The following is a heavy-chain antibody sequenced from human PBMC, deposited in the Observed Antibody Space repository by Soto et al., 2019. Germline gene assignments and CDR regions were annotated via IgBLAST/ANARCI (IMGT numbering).Heavy chain of an antibody. CDR2: ISYDGSNK. Sequence: QVQLVESGGGVVQPGRSLRLSCAASGFTFSTYGMHWVRQAPGKGLEWVALISYDGSNKHYADSVKGRFTISRDNSKNTLYLQMNSLRADDTAVYYCAKDFYDLLTGLDYWGQGTLVTVSS. J-gene: IGHJ4*02. CDR3: AKDFYDLLTGLDY. V-gene: IGHV3-30*18. D-gene: IGHD3-9*01. CDR1: GFTFSTYG.